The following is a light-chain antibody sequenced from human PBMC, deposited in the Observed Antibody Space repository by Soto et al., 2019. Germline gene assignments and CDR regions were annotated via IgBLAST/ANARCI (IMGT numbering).Light chain of an antibody. J-gene: IGKJ1*01. CDR3: QQYNTWLWT. CDR1: QSVNAN. Sequence: EVVMTQSPATLSVSPGERATLSCRASQSVNANLAWYQQNPGQAPMLLIHGASNRATGIPARFSGSGFGTEFILPISSLQAEDFAVYYCQQYNTWLWTCGQGTKGEI. CDR2: GAS. V-gene: IGKV3-15*01.